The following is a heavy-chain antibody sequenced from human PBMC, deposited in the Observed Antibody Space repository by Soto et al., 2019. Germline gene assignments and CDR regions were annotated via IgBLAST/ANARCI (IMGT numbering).Heavy chain of an antibody. Sequence: SETLSLTCTVSGGSISSYYWSWIRQPPGKGLEWIGYIYYSGSTNYNPSLKSRVTISVETSKNQFSLKLSPVTAADTAVYYCAGHGGCSSSSCYLRRGDYYYMDVWGKGTTVTVSS. CDR2: IYYSGST. J-gene: IGHJ6*03. D-gene: IGHD2-2*01. CDR3: AGHGGCSSSSCYLRRGDYYYMDV. V-gene: IGHV4-59*08. CDR1: GGSISSYY.